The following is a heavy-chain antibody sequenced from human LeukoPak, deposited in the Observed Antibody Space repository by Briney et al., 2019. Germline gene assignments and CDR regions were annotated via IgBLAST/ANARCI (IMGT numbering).Heavy chain of an antibody. D-gene: IGHD6-13*01. Sequence: GGSLRLSCAASGFTFSSYSMNRVRQAPGKGLEWVSSISSSSSYIYYADSVKGRFTISRDNAKNSLYLQMNSLRAEDTAVYYCARLSSIAAAGTTDWFDPWGQGTLVTVSS. CDR3: ARLSSIAAAGTTDWFDP. V-gene: IGHV3-21*01. CDR1: GFTFSSYS. CDR2: ISSSSSYI. J-gene: IGHJ5*02.